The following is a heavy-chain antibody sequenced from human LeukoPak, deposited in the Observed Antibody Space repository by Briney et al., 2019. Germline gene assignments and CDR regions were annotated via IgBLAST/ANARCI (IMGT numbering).Heavy chain of an antibody. CDR2: IYSRGST. J-gene: IGHJ4*02. V-gene: IGHV3-53*03. Sequence: PGGSLRLSCAASGFTVSRSYLTWVRQLPGKGLGWVSVIYSRGSTYYADSVKGRFTISRDNSKNTVYLQMSSLRAEDTAMYYCARVSAGDDSTPAATFDYWGQGTLVTVSS. CDR3: ARVSAGDDSTPAATFDY. D-gene: IGHD2-2*01. CDR1: GFTVSRSY.